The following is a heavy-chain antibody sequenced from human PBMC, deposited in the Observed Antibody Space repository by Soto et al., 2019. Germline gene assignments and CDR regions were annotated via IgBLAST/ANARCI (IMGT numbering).Heavy chain of an antibody. J-gene: IGHJ3*02. CDR3: ARPGYCSGINCFYAFDI. V-gene: IGHV3-64*01. CDR1: GFTFSSSA. D-gene: IGHD2-2*01. Sequence: EVQLVESGGGLVQPGGSLRLSCAASGFTFSSSAMHWVRQAPGKGLEYVSAISSNGDSTYYVNSVKGRFSISRDNSKNTLYLQMGSLRAEDMAVYYCARPGYCSGINCFYAFDIWGQGTMVTVSS. CDR2: ISSNGDST.